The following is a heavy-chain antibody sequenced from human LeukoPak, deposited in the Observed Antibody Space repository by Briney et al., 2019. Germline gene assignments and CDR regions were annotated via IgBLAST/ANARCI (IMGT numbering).Heavy chain of an antibody. CDR3: ARQLAAAETNWFDP. D-gene: IGHD6-13*01. CDR2: IIPIFGTA. V-gene: IGHV1-69*06. Sequence: ASVKVSCKASGGTFSSYAISWVRQAPGQGLEWMGGIIPIFGTANYAQKFQGRVTITADKSTSTAYTELSSLRSEDTAVYYCARQLAAAETNWFDPWGQGTLVTVSS. CDR1: GGTFSSYA. J-gene: IGHJ5*02.